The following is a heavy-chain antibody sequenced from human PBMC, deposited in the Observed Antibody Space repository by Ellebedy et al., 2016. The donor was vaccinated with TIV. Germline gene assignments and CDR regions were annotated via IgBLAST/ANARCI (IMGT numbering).Heavy chain of an antibody. Sequence: PGGSLRLSCTASGFTVSSFFMSWVRQAPGKGLEWVSVIYRDGGTNYTDSVKGSFTMSRDSSDNTLSLQMNSLRVEDTAVYYCARDPGGGGDYGYNWFDPWGQGTLVTVSS. V-gene: IGHV3-66*01. CDR3: ARDPGGGGDYGYNWFDP. CDR2: IYRDGGT. J-gene: IGHJ5*02. D-gene: IGHD3-16*01. CDR1: GFTVSSFF.